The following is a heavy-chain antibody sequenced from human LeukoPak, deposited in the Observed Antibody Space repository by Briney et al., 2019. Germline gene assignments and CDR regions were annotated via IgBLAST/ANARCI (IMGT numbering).Heavy chain of an antibody. J-gene: IGHJ1*01. D-gene: IGHD1-14*01. V-gene: IGHV3-53*01. CDR1: GLTVNSKY. CDR2: IYRGGST. CDR3: TGDVYQH. Sequence: PGGSLRLSFAASGLTVNSKYMSWVGQARGKGLELGSIIYRGGSTNYADSVKGRFTISRDNSKNTVYLQMNSLRAEDTAVYYCTGDVYQHWGQGTLVTVSS.